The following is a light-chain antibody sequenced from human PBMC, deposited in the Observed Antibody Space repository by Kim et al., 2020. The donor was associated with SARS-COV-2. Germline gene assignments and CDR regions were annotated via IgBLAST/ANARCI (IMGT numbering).Light chain of an antibody. V-gene: IGLV4-69*01. J-gene: IGLJ3*02. CDR3: QTWGTGIWV. CDR1: SVHSRNA. Sequence: ASVKLTCILSSVHSRNAIAWHQQQPEKGPRFLMKLNSDGSHTKGDGIPDRFSGSSSGAEHYLTISSLQSEDEADYYCQTWGTGIWVFGGGTKVTVL. CDR2: LNSDGSH.